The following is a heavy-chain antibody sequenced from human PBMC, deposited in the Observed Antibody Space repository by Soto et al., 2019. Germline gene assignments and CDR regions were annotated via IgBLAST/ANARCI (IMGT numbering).Heavy chain of an antibody. CDR2: IYGGGTT. Sequence: EVQLVEAGGGLIQPGVSLRLSCAASGFAVSSKYMTWVRQAPGKGLEWVSGIYGGGTTYYADSVKGRFTISRDTSKNTLYLQMNSLRAEDTAVYYCVQTTGWPGFDFWGQGTLVTVSS. CDR1: GFAVSSKY. J-gene: IGHJ4*02. V-gene: IGHV3-53*01. CDR3: VQTTGWPGFDF. D-gene: IGHD6-19*01.